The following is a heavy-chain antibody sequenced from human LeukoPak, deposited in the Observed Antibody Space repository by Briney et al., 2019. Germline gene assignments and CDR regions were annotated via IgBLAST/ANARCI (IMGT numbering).Heavy chain of an antibody. D-gene: IGHD1-7*01. V-gene: IGHV1-46*01. CDR3: ASLGTKTGTTKAPFDY. CDR2: INPSGGST. J-gene: IGHJ4*02. CDR1: GYTFTSYD. Sequence: ASVKVSCKASGYTFTSYDMHWVRQAPGQGLEWMGIINPSGGSTSYAQKFQGRVTMTRDTSTSTAYMELSSLRSEDTAVYYCASLGTKTGTTKAPFDYWGQGTLVTVSS.